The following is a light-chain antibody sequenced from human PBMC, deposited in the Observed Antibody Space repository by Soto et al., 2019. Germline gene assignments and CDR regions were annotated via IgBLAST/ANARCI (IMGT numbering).Light chain of an antibody. Sequence: EIVLTQSPATLSFSPGERSTLSCRSSQSVSSNYLAWYQQKPGQAPRLLIYGASSRATGIPDRFSGSGSGTDFTLTIGRLEPEDFAVYYCHQYGISPPRTFGQGTKVDI. CDR2: GAS. CDR1: QSVSSNY. CDR3: HQYGISPPRT. J-gene: IGKJ1*01. V-gene: IGKV3-20*01.